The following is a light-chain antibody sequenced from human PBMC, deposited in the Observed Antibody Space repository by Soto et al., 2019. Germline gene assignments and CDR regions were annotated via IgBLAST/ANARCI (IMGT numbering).Light chain of an antibody. CDR1: QSVSSY. CDR2: DAS. V-gene: IGKV3-11*01. CDR3: QQRSNLIT. J-gene: IGKJ5*01. Sequence: EIVLTQSPATLSLSPWERSTLSCRASQSVSSYLAWYKQKPGQAPRLLIYDASNRATGIPARLSGSASGTEFTLTISSLEPEDFAVYYCQQRSNLITFGQGTRLEIK.